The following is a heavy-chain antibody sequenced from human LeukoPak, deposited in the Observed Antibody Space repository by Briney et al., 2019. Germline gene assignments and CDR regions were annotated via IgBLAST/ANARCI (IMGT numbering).Heavy chain of an antibody. CDR2: IRYDGSNK. D-gene: IGHD3-3*01. CDR3: ARINFYDFWTADY. V-gene: IGHV3-30*02. Sequence: GGSLRLSCAASGFTFSSYGMHWVRQAPGKGLEWVAFIRYDGSNKYYADSVKGRFTISRDNAKNSLYVQINNLRAEDTAVYYCARINFYDFWTADYWGQGTLVTVSS. CDR1: GFTFSSYG. J-gene: IGHJ4*02.